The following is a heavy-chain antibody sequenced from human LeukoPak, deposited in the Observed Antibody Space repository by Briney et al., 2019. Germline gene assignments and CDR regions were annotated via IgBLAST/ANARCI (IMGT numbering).Heavy chain of an antibody. CDR3: ARDGDYGTGSYYRGFIDS. CDR2: INPRRGDT. V-gene: IGHV1-2*02. Sequence: ASVKVSCKTSGYSFTAFYIHWVRQAPGKGLEWMGWINPRRGDTNYAHKFQGRVTMTRDKSMNTPYLDLSSLRADDTAVYYCARDGDYGTGSYYRGFIDSWGQGTPVTVSP. D-gene: IGHD3-10*01. J-gene: IGHJ4*02. CDR1: GYSFTAFY.